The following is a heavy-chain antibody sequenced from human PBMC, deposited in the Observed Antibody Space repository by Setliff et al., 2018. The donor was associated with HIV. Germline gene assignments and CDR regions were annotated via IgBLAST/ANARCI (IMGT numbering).Heavy chain of an antibody. Sequence: SETLSLTCAVYGGSFSGYCWTWIRQPPGKGLEWIGEIQHTGRTNYNPSLSSRVTISVDTSKNQFSLRLNSVTAADTAVYYCASDISPDDGYNRLHYFDYWGQGTLVTVSS. D-gene: IGHD5-12*01. CDR2: IQHTGRT. V-gene: IGHV4-34*01. CDR1: GGSFSGYC. CDR3: ASDISPDDGYNRLHYFDY. J-gene: IGHJ4*02.